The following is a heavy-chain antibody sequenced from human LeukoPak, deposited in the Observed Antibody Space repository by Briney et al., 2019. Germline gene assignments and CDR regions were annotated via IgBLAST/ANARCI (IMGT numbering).Heavy chain of an antibody. D-gene: IGHD6-13*01. J-gene: IGHJ5*02. CDR2: INSDGSST. CDR3: ARVDGRTNKYSSSWYRPYGPGPFDP. V-gene: IGHV3-74*01. CDR1: GFTSSSYW. Sequence: PGGSLRLSCAASGFTSSSYWMHWVRQAPGKGLVWVSRINSDGSSTIYADSVKGRFTISRDNAKNTLYLQMNSLRAEDTAVYYCARVDGRTNKYSSSWYRPYGPGPFDPWGQGTLVTVSS.